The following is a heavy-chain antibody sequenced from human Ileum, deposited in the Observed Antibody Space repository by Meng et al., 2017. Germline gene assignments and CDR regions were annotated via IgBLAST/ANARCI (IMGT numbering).Heavy chain of an antibody. CDR2: IYYTGVT. CDR3: ARNYFDSTDYIYYFDY. CDR1: GASIGISPSY. D-gene: IGHD3-22*01. Sequence: QLPGLGPGLVKPSGTLSLTWPVSGASIGISPSYWAWVRQPPGKGLEWIGGIYYTGVTYYSPSLRTRVTMSMDTSENYFSLRLTSVTAADTAVYYCARNYFDSTDYIYYFDYWGPGMLVTVSS. V-gene: IGHV4-39*07. J-gene: IGHJ4*02.